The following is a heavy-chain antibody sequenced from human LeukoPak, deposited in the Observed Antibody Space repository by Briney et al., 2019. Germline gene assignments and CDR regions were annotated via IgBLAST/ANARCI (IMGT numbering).Heavy chain of an antibody. V-gene: IGHV4-4*07. CDR2: FYSSGNT. CDR1: GASIVNYY. Sequence: SETLSLTCTLSGASIVNYYWSWIRQPAGKGLEWIGRFYSSGNTNYSPSLNSRATMSVDTSKNQFSLKLTSVTAADTAIYYCARLHYGGDFFDYWGQGTLVTVSS. D-gene: IGHD4-23*01. J-gene: IGHJ4*02. CDR3: ARLHYGGDFFDY.